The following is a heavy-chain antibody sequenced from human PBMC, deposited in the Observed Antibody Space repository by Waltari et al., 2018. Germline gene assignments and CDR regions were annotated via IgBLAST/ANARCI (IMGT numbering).Heavy chain of an antibody. Sequence: QVQLQESGPGLVKPSETLSLTCTVSGGSISSYYWSWIRQPPGRGLEWIGYIYYSGSTNYNPSLKSRVTISVDTSKNQFSLKLSSVTAADTAVYYCARHASSLLNCSGGSCYSYYYYMDVWGKGTTVTISS. V-gene: IGHV4-59*08. CDR2: IYYSGST. CDR3: ARHASSLLNCSGGSCYSYYYYMDV. J-gene: IGHJ6*03. D-gene: IGHD2-15*01. CDR1: GGSISSYY.